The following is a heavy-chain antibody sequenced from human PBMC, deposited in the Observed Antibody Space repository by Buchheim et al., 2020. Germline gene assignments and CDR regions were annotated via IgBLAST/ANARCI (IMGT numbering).Heavy chain of an antibody. CDR1: GFNFNDYW. J-gene: IGHJ4*02. D-gene: IGHD6-13*01. Sequence: EVQLVESGGGLVQPGGSLRLSCAASGFNFNDYWMHWVRQTPGKGLVWVSRINSDGSYTNYADSVKGRFTISRDNAKSTLYLGMNTLRAEDTALYYCARDIASSGSYFDSWGQGTL. V-gene: IGHV3-74*01. CDR2: INSDGSYT. CDR3: ARDIASSGSYFDS.